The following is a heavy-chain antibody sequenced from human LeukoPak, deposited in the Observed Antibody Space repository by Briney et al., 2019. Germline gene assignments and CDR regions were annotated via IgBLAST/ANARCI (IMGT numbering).Heavy chain of an antibody. D-gene: IGHD3-10*01. CDR1: GFTFDDYA. J-gene: IGHJ4*02. V-gene: IGHV3-43*01. CDR2: ISWDGGST. Sequence: GGSLRLSCAASGFTFDDYAMHWVRQAPGKGLEWVSLISWDGGSTYYADSVKGRFTISRDNSKNSLYLQMNSLRTEDTALYYCAEDFSYYGSGFDYWGQGTLVTVSS. CDR3: AEDFSYYGSGFDY.